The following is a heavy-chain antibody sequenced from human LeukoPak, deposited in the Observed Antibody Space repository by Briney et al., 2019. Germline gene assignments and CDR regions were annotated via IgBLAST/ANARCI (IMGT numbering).Heavy chain of an antibody. CDR1: GFTISSYS. Sequence: PGGSLRLSCAASGFTISSYSMNWVRQAPGKGLEWVSSISSSSSYIYYADSVKGRFTISRDNAKNSLYLQMNSLRAEDTAVYYCARDQAFSVGAFDIWGQGTMVTVSS. J-gene: IGHJ3*02. D-gene: IGHD2/OR15-2a*01. CDR3: ARDQAFSVGAFDI. CDR2: ISSSSSYI. V-gene: IGHV3-21*01.